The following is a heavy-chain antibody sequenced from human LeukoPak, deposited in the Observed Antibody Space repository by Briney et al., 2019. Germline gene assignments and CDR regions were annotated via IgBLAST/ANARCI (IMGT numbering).Heavy chain of an antibody. CDR3: ARNRYGYNFGY. D-gene: IGHD5-24*01. CDR1: GYTFTDYY. CDR2: INPNSGGT. V-gene: IGHV1-2*02. J-gene: IGHJ4*02. Sequence: ASVKVSCKASGYTFTDYYFHWVRQAPGQGLEWMGWINPNSGGTNYAQKFQGRVTMTRDTSIGTTHMELSSLTSDDTAVYYCARNRYGYNFGYWAQGTLVTVSS.